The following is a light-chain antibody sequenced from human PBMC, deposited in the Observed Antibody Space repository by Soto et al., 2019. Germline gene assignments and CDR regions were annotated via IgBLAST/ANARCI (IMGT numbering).Light chain of an antibody. CDR3: AVWDASLSACV. Sequence: QSVLTQPPSASGTAGQVVTISCSGGDSNIGSNSVYWYQHLPRMAPKLLIYYNNQRPSGVPGRFSGSRSGTSASLAIVGLRSEDEAVYYCAVWDASLSACVFGNGTKVTVL. V-gene: IGLV1-47*02. J-gene: IGLJ1*01. CDR1: DSNIGSNS. CDR2: YNN.